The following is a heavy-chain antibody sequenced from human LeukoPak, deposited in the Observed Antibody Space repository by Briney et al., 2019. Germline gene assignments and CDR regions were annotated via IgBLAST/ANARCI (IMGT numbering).Heavy chain of an antibody. CDR3: ARERPPRGGPDI. CDR1: GDSISSGSYY. J-gene: IGHJ3*02. Sequence: SETLSLTCTVSGDSISSGSYYWSWIRQPAGEGLEWIGRIYSSGRTHYSPSLESRVAISVDTSKNQFSLKLSSVTAADTAVYYCARERPPRGGPDIWGQGTMVTVSS. CDR2: IYSSGRT. D-gene: IGHD3-10*01. V-gene: IGHV4-61*02.